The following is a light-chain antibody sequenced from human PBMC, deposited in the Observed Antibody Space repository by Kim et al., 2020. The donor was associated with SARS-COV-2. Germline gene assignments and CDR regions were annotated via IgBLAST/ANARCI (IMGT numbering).Light chain of an antibody. CDR3: SSYASSSTVI. CDR2: DVD. CDR1: SSDIGNYDY. J-gene: IGLJ2*01. Sequence: QSALTQPASVSGSPGQSITISCTGTSSDIGNYDYVSWYRQHPGKAPQLMIYDVDKRPSEISTRFSGSNSGNTASLTISGLQGEDEADYYCSSYASSSTVIFGGGTQLTVL. V-gene: IGLV2-14*03.